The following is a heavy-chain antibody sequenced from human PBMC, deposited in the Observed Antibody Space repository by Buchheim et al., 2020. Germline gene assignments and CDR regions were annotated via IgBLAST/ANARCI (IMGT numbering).Heavy chain of an antibody. J-gene: IGHJ6*02. V-gene: IGHV3-48*03. Sequence: EVQLVESGGGLVQPGGSLRLSCAASGFTFSSYEMNWVRQAPGKGLEWVSYISSSGSPIYYADSVRGRFTISRDNAKNSLYLQMNSLRAEDTAGYYCARDHYDFWSGSGYGMDVWGQGTT. CDR2: ISSSGSPI. D-gene: IGHD3-3*01. CDR3: ARDHYDFWSGSGYGMDV. CDR1: GFTFSSYE.